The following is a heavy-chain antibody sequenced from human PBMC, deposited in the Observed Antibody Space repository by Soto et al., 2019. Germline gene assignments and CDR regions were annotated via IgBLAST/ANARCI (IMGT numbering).Heavy chain of an antibody. Sequence: EVQLVESGGGLVQPGGSLRLSCAASGFSFSTYSMNWVRQAPGKGLEWVSSISSSSTTIYYADSVKGRFTISRDNAKNSVHLQLNSLRDEDTAVYYCASAMCYYDSRGYWGYWGLGTLVTVSS. D-gene: IGHD3-22*01. CDR3: ASAMCYYDSRGYWGY. V-gene: IGHV3-48*02. CDR1: GFSFSTYS. CDR2: ISSSSTTI. J-gene: IGHJ4*02.